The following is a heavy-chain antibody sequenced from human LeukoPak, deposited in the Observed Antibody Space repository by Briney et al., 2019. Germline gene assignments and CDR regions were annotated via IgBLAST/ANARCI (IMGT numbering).Heavy chain of an antibody. D-gene: IGHD3-10*01. V-gene: IGHV5-10-1*01. CDR2: IDPSDSYT. CDR3: ARHMGTMVRGVITYYFEY. CDR1: GYSFTSYW. Sequence: GESLRISCKGSGYSFTSYWISWVRQMPGKGLEWMGRIDPSDSYTNYSPSFQGHVTISADKSISTAYLQWSSLKASDTAMYYCARHMGTMVRGVITYYFEYWGQGILVTVSS. J-gene: IGHJ4*02.